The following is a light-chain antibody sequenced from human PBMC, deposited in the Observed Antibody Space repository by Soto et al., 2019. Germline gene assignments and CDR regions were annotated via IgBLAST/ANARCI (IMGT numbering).Light chain of an antibody. CDR1: QIITNR. V-gene: IGKV1-5*01. J-gene: IGKJ1*01. Sequence: DIEMTRFPSTLSLSVRDRVTITCRASQIITNRLAWYQRKPGKAPKVLIYDASNLETGVPSRFSGSRSGTEFTLTISSLQPDDFATYYCQRYGGMWTFGQVNSVDI. CDR2: DAS. CDR3: QRYGGMWT.